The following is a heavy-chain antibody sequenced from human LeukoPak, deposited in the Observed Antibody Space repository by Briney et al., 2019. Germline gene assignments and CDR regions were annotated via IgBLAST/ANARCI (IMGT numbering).Heavy chain of an antibody. CDR3: ARDLWREMATRRFFDY. CDR1: GGTFSSYA. CDR2: VIPIFGTA. V-gene: IGHV1-69*13. J-gene: IGHJ4*02. Sequence: VASVKVSCKASGGTFSSYAISWVRQAPGQGLEWMGGVIPIFGTANYAQKFQGRVTITADESTSTAYMELSSLRSEDTAVYYCARDLWREMATRRFFDYRGQGTLVTVSS. D-gene: IGHD5-24*01.